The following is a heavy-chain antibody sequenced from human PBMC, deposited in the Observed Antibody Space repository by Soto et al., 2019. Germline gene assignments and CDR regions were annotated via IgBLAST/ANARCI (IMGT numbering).Heavy chain of an antibody. CDR1: GFTFSSYS. J-gene: IGHJ1*01. Sequence: XGSLRLSFAASGFTFSSYSMSWVRQAPGKGLDWVSAISVNGADTSYADSVRGRFTISRDNSKDTLFLQMNSLRADDTAVYYCGQERRGSGWFVCSDWGQGILVTVPS. CDR3: GQERRGSGWFVCSD. V-gene: IGHV3-23*01. D-gene: IGHD6-19*01. CDR2: ISVNGADT.